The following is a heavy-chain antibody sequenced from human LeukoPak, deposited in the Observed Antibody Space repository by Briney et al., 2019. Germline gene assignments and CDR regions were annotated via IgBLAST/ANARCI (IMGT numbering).Heavy chain of an antibody. V-gene: IGHV1-24*01. CDR3: ATLGPHQNWFDP. CDR1: GYTLTELS. J-gene: IGHJ5*02. CDR2: FDPEDGET. D-gene: IGHD3-16*01. Sequence: ASVKVSCKVSGYTLTELSMHWVRQAPGKGLEWMGGFDPEDGETIYAQKFQGRVTMTEDTSTDTAYMELSSLRSEDTAVYYCATLGPHQNWFDPWGQGTLVTVSS.